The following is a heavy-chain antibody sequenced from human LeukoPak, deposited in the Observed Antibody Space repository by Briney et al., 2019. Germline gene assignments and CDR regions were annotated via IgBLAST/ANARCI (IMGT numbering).Heavy chain of an antibody. V-gene: IGHV1-24*01. Sequence: ASVKVSCKASGYTFTSYDINWVRQAPGKGLEWMGGFDPEDGETIYAQKFQGRVTMTEDTSTDTAYVELSSLRSEDTAVYYCATDLFLGMSGDYWGQGTLVTVSS. D-gene: IGHD2/OR15-2a*01. J-gene: IGHJ4*02. CDR2: FDPEDGET. CDR3: ATDLFLGMSGDY. CDR1: GYTFTSYD.